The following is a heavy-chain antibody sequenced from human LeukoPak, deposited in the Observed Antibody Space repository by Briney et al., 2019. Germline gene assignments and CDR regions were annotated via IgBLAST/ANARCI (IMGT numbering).Heavy chain of an antibody. D-gene: IGHD3-10*01. CDR3: ARGGYYGSGNYWGTFDY. CDR1: GGSISSGDYY. J-gene: IGHJ4*02. CDR2: IYYSGST. Sequence: SQTLSLTCTVSGGSISSGDYYWSWIRQPPGKGLEWIGYIYYSGSTYYNPSLKSRVTISVDTSKDQFSLKLSSVTAADTAVYYCARGGYYGSGNYWGTFDYWGQGTLVTVSS. V-gene: IGHV4-30-4*01.